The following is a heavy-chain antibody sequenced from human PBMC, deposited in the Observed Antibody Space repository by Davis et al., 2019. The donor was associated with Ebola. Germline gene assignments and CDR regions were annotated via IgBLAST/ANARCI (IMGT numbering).Heavy chain of an antibody. CDR1: GFTVSSNY. CDR2: IYSGGST. J-gene: IGHJ4*02. D-gene: IGHD6-19*01. CDR3: ARELAVVFFDY. V-gene: IGHV3-53*01. Sequence: GESLKISCAASGFTVSSNYMSWVRQAPGKGLEWVSVIYSGGSTYYADSVKGRFTISRDNAKNSLYLQMNSLRAEDTAVYYCARELAVVFFDYWGQGTLVTVSS.